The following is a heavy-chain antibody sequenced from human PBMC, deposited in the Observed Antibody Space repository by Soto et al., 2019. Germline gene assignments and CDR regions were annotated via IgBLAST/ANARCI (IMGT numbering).Heavy chain of an antibody. J-gene: IGHJ4*02. CDR1: GDTFSNFA. CDR2: IIPMYDSV. D-gene: IGHD3-3*01. Sequence: SVKVSCKTSGDTFSNFAISWVRQAPGLGLEWMGGIIPMYDSVSYAQKSQGRVTITADKFTGTAYMELSSLRSEDTAIYFCAASTFQYGVSGYFHLDYWGQGTPVTVSS. CDR3: AASTFQYGVSGYFHLDY. V-gene: IGHV1-69*06.